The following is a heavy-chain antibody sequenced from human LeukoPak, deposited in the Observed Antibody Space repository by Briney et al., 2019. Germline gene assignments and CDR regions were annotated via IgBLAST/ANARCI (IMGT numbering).Heavy chain of an antibody. D-gene: IGHD4-23*01. CDR1: GVSISSYN. CDR2: INYSGST. J-gene: IGHJ5*01. V-gene: IGHV4-59*05. CDR3: AKLPPRPDS. Sequence: SETLSLTCTVSGVSISSYNWSWGRQPPGKGLEWIGSINYSGSTYYNPSLWSRVTISVDTSKNHFSLKLSSVTAADTAVYYCAKLPPRPDSWGQGTLVTVSS.